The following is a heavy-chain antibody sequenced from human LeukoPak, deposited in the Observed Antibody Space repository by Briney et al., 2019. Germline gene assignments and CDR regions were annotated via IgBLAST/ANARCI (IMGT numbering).Heavy chain of an antibody. V-gene: IGHV4-4*07. CDR3: ARERVGQYYDFWSAPYGMDV. Sequence: SETLSLTCTVSGGSISSYYWSWIRQPAGKGLEWIGRIYTSGSTNYNSSLKSRVTMSVDTSKNQFSLKLSSVTAADTAVYYCARERVGQYYDFWSAPYGMDVWGQGTTVTVSS. J-gene: IGHJ6*02. D-gene: IGHD3-3*01. CDR1: GGSISSYY. CDR2: IYTSGST.